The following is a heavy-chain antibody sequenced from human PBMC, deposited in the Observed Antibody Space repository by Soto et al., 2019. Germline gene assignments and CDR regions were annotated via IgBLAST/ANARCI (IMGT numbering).Heavy chain of an antibody. Sequence: GGSLRLSCAASGFTFSSYWMSWVRQAPGKGLEWVANIKQDGSEKYYVDSVKGRFTISRDNAKNSLYLQMNSLRAEDTAVYYCARDYDFWSGYYTEVGFYFDYWGQGTLVTVSS. J-gene: IGHJ4*02. CDR3: ARDYDFWSGYYTEVGFYFDY. D-gene: IGHD3-3*01. CDR1: GFTFSSYW. CDR2: IKQDGSEK. V-gene: IGHV3-7*01.